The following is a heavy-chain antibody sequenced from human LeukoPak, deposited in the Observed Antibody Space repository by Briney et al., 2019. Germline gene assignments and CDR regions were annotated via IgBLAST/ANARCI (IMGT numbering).Heavy chain of an antibody. D-gene: IGHD1-26*01. V-gene: IGHV3-23*01. CDR2: ISGSGGST. CDR1: GFTFSSYA. J-gene: IGHJ4*02. CDR3: ANRGGATGLLDY. Sequence: PGGSLRLSCAASGFTFSSYAMSWVRQAPGKGLEWVSAISGSGGSTYYADSVKGRFTISRDNSKNTLYLQMNSLRAEDTAVYYCANRGGATGLLDYWGQGTLVTVSS.